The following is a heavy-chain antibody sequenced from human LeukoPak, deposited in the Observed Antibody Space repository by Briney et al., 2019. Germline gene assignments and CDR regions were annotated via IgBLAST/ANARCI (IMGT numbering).Heavy chain of an antibody. J-gene: IGHJ6*03. D-gene: IGHD3-10*01. V-gene: IGHV4-4*07. Sequence: ETLSLTCTVSGGSISSYYWSWIRQPAGKGLEWIGRIYTSGSTNYNPSLKSRVTMSVDTSKNQFSLNLSSVTAADTAVYYCATVPMVRGRGYMDVWGKGTTVTVSS. CDR3: ATVPMVRGRGYMDV. CDR2: IYTSGST. CDR1: GGSISSYY.